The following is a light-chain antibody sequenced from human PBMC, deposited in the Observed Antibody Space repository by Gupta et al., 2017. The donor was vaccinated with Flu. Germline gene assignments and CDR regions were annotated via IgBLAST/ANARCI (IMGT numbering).Light chain of an antibody. CDR1: RSSSSN. Sequence: RSFLSASVGDGVTISSGRSRSSSSNLDWYQQKPGKAPRLLIYATYSMESGVPERFSGSGSGTDFTLSISSLEPEDFGVYYCQQYCSTPWTFGQGTKVEIK. V-gene: IGKV1-39*02. CDR2: ATY. CDR3: QQYCSTPWT. J-gene: IGKJ1*01.